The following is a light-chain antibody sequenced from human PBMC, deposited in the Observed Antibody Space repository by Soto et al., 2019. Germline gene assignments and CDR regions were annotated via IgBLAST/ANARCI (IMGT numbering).Light chain of an antibody. CDR1: QSVSSNY. CDR3: QQYGSSIT. V-gene: IGKV3-20*01. J-gene: IGKJ5*01. Sequence: EIVLTQSPATLSLSPGERATLSCRASQSVSSNYLAWYQQKPGQAPRLLIYGASSRATGIPDRFSGSGSGTDFTLTISRLEPEDFAAYYCQQYGSSITFGQGTRLEIK. CDR2: GAS.